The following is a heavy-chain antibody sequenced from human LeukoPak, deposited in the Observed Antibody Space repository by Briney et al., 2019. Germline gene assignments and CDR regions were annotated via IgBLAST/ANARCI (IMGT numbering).Heavy chain of an antibody. CDR2: INAGNGNT. V-gene: IGHV1-3*01. CDR3: ARDILTGNYYYYGMDV. CDR1: GYTFTSYA. Sequence: ASVTVSCKASGYTFTSYAMHWVRQAPGQRLEWMGWINAGNGNTKYSQKFQGRVTITRDTSASTAYMELSSLRSEDTAVYYCARDILTGNYYYYGMDVWGQGTTVTVSS. D-gene: IGHD3-9*01. J-gene: IGHJ6*02.